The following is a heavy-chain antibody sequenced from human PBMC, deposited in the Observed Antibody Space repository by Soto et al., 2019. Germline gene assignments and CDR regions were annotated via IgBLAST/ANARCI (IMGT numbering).Heavy chain of an antibody. Sequence: SETLSLTCTVSGGSVSSGSYDWSWIRQPPGKGLEWIGYIYYSGSTNYNPSLKSRVTISVDTSKNQFSLKLSSVTAADTAVYYCARVSGGSYFDYWGQGTLVTVSS. CDR2: IYYSGST. V-gene: IGHV4-61*01. CDR3: ARVSGGSYFDY. D-gene: IGHD1-26*01. CDR1: GGSVSSGSYD. J-gene: IGHJ4*02.